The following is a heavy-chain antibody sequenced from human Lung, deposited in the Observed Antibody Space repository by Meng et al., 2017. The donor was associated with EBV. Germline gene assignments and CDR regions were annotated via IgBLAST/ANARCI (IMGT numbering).Heavy chain of an antibody. CDR1: GGSIGSGGFY. V-gene: IGHV4-31*02. J-gene: IGHJ5*02. Sequence: QLEPGEWGPDLGQPSQTLSLTCPVSGGSIGSGGFYWSWIGQHPGKGLEWIGYIYYSGSTYYNPSLRSRVAISIDTSKNQFTLKLTSVTAADTAVYFCARTNYGDYNWFDPWGQGTLVTVSS. CDR3: ARTNYGDYNWFDP. CDR2: IYYSGST. D-gene: IGHD4-17*01.